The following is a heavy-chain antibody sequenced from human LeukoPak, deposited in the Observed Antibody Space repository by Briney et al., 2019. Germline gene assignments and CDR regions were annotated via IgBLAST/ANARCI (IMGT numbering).Heavy chain of an antibody. J-gene: IGHJ4*02. Sequence: PSQTLSLTCTVSGVSIRSGESYWGWIRQPPGKGLEWIACVSSSGTTYYNPSLKSRVSISLDTSGNQLSLKLSSVTAADTAVYYCSGSTGGLDSWGQGTLVSVSS. D-gene: IGHD2-8*02. V-gene: IGHV4-30-4*01. CDR1: GVSIRSGESY. CDR3: SGSTGGLDS. CDR2: VSSSGTT.